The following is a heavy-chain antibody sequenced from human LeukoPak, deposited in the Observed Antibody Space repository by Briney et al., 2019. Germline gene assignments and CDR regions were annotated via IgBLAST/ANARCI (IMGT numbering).Heavy chain of an antibody. J-gene: IGHJ4*02. CDR2: IYGGGST. CDR3: ASWPVGWYGEDS. D-gene: IGHD6-19*01. Sequence: GGSLRLSCAASGFTFSSYWMSWVRQAPGKGLEWVSVIYGGGSTYYADSVKGRFTISRDTPKNTLYLQMNSLRVEDTAVYYCASWPVGWYGEDSWGQGTLVTVSS. V-gene: IGHV3-53*01. CDR1: GFTFSSYW.